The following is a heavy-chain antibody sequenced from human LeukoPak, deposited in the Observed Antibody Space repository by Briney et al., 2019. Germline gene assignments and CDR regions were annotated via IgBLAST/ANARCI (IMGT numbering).Heavy chain of an antibody. CDR1: GFTFSSYA. Sequence: GGSLRLSCAASGFTFSSYAMSWVRQAPGKRLEWVSAVSGSGGMTCYADSVKGRFTISRDNSRNTLYLQMNSLRAEDTAVYYCATKPPHCSTTTCYIDSWGQGTLVIVSS. CDR3: ATKPPHCSTTTCYIDS. V-gene: IGHV3-23*01. CDR2: VSGSGGMT. J-gene: IGHJ4*02. D-gene: IGHD2-2*02.